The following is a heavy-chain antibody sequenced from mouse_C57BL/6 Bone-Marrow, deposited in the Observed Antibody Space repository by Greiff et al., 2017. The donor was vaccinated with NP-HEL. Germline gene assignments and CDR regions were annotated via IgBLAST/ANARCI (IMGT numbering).Heavy chain of an antibody. CDR3: AKNHRKELYYAIDY. J-gene: IGHJ4*01. CDR1: GYTFTDYY. V-gene: IGHV1-19*01. Sequence: VQLQQSGPVLVKPGASVTMSCKASGYTFTDYYMNWVKQSHGKSLEWIGVINPYNGGTSYNQKFKGKGTLTVDKSSSTSYMELNSLTSQDSAVSYCAKNHRKELYYAIDYWGQGTSVTVSS. D-gene: IGHD1-3*01. CDR2: INPYNGGT.